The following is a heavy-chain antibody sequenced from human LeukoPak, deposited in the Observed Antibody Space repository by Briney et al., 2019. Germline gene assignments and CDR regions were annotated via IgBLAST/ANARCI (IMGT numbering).Heavy chain of an antibody. V-gene: IGHV3-21*04. CDR3: TLRRGGTQYYYGMDV. CDR2: ISSRCYYI. J-gene: IGHJ6*02. Sequence: GGSLRLSCAASGFTLSSHSMNWVRQAPGKGLGSVSSISSRCYYIYYADSVKGRFAISSDNSKNPLYLQMNCLRAEDTGVYYCTLRRGGTQYYYGMDVWGRGTTVSVSS. D-gene: IGHD2-15*01. CDR1: GFTLSSHS.